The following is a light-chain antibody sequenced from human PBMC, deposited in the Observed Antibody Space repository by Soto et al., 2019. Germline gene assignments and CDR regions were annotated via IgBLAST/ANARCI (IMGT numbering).Light chain of an antibody. CDR2: DVS. CDR3: SSHTSSSALYV. Sequence: QSVLTQPASVSGSPGQSVTISCTGTSSDVGGYPYVSWYQQYPGKAPKLIIYDVSDRPSGVSNRFSGSKSGNTASLTISGLQAEDEADYYCSSHTSSSALYVFGTGTKVTVL. CDR1: SSDVGGYPY. J-gene: IGLJ1*01. V-gene: IGLV2-14*01.